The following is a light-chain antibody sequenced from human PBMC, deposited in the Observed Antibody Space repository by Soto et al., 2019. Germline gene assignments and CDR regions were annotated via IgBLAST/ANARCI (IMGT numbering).Light chain of an antibody. J-gene: IGKJ4*01. CDR3: QQYNNWPLLS. V-gene: IGKV3D-15*01. CDR1: QSVYGN. Sequence: EMLMTQSPATLSVSPGERATLSCRASQSVYGNLAWYQQKPGQAPRLLVYAASTRAAGIPARFSGGGSGTAYTLNISSLQSEDFAVYYCQQYNNWPLLSFGGGTKVEI. CDR2: AAS.